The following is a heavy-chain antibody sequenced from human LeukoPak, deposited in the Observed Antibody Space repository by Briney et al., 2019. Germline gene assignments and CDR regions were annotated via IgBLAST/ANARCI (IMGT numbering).Heavy chain of an antibody. Sequence: TSVKVSCKASGFTFSSSAMQWVRQARGQRLEWIGWIVVGSGHTNYAQSFQERVTITRDMSTSTAYMELSSLRSEDTAVYYCEAAPKGYCSSNSCRGDYIDYWGQGTLVTVSS. CDR3: EAAPKGYCSSNSCRGDYIDY. V-gene: IGHV1-58*02. D-gene: IGHD2-2*01. CDR2: IVVGSGHT. CDR1: GFTFSSSA. J-gene: IGHJ4*02.